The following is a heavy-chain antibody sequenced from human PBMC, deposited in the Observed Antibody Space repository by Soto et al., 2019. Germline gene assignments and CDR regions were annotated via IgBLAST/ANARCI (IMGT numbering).Heavy chain of an antibody. CDR1: GFTFSSYA. J-gene: IGHJ4*02. CDR3: ARVGVAVAGRGYFEC. V-gene: IGHV3-30-3*01. Sequence: PGGSLRLSCAASGFTFSSYAMHWVRQAPGKGLECVSVISYDGSNKYYADSVKGRFTISRDNSKNTLYLQMNSLRAEYTAVYYCARVGVAVAGRGYFECWGQGTPVTVSS. CDR2: ISYDGSNK. D-gene: IGHD6-19*01.